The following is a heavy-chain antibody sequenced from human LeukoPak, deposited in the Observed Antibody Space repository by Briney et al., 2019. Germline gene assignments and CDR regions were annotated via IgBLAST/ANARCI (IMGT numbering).Heavy chain of an antibody. V-gene: IGHV3-7*03. CDR2: IKQDGSEK. J-gene: IGHJ4*02. CDR3: ARDGFGTGSN. CDR1: GFTISGSF. D-gene: IGHD3-16*01. Sequence: GGSLRLSCVASGFTISGSFMSWVRQAPGKGLEWVANIKQDGSEKNYVDSVKGRFIISRDNAKNSLYLQMNTLRADDTAVYYCARDGFGTGSNWGQGTLVTVSS.